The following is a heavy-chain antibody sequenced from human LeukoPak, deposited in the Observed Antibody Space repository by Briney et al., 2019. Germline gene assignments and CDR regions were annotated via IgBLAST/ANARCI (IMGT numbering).Heavy chain of an antibody. CDR2: IIPIFGTA. D-gene: IGHD3-16*01. V-gene: IGHV1-69*13. CDR1: GGTFSSYA. CDR3: ARGYGGAMLNYFDY. Sequence: SVKVSCKASGGTFSSYAISWVRQAPGQGLEWMGGIIPIFGTANYAQKFQGRVTITADESTSTAYMKLSSLRSEDTAVYYCARGYGGAMLNYFDYWGQGTLVTVSS. J-gene: IGHJ4*02.